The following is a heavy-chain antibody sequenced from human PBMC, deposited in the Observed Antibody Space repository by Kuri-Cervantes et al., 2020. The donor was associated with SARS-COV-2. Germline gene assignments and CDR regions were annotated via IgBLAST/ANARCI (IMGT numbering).Heavy chain of an antibody. D-gene: IGHD4-23*01. CDR3: ARGSGTVVTPYLAFDI. V-gene: IGHV1-69*10. CDR2: IIPILGIA. J-gene: IGHJ3*02. CDR1: GGTFSSYA. Sequence: SVKVSCKASGGTFSSYAISWVRQAPGQGLEWMGGIIPILGIANYAQKFQGRVTITADKSTSTAYMELSSLRSEDTAVYYCARGSGTVVTPYLAFDIWGQGTMVT.